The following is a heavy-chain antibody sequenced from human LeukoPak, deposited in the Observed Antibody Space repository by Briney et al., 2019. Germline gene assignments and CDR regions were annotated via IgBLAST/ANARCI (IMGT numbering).Heavy chain of an antibody. Sequence: GGSLRLPCAASGFTFSSYAMSWDRQAPGKGLEWVSAISGSGGSTYYADSVKGRFTISRDNSKNTLYLQMNSLRAEDMAVYYCAKDLRDYGAYSSAFDIWGQGTMVTVSS. V-gene: IGHV3-23*01. D-gene: IGHD4-17*01. CDR1: GFTFSSYA. CDR2: ISGSGGST. CDR3: AKDLRDYGAYSSAFDI. J-gene: IGHJ3*02.